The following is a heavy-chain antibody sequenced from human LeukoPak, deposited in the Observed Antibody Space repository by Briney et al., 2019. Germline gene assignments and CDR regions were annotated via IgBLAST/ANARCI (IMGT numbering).Heavy chain of an antibody. V-gene: IGHV5-51*01. CDR1: GYSFTSYW. J-gene: IGHJ5*02. CDR2: IYPGDSDT. CDR3: ARHHISTSHGGWFDP. D-gene: IGHD2-2*01. Sequence: GESLKISCKGSGYSFTSYWIGWVRQMPGKGLEWKGIIYPGDSDTRYSPSFQGQVTISADKSISTAYLQWSSLKASDTAMYYCARHHISTSHGGWFDPWGQGTLVTVSS.